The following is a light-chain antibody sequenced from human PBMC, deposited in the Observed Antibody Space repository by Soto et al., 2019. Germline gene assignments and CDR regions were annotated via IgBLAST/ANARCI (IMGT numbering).Light chain of an antibody. CDR1: QSVSSN. J-gene: IGKJ1*01. V-gene: IGKV3-15*01. Sequence: EIVMTQSPATLSVSPGERATLSCRASQSVSSNLAWYQQKPGQAPRLLIYGASTRATGIPARFSGSGSGTAFTLTISSLQSEDFAVYYCQQYNNWPTWTLRQGTKVDSK. CDR3: QQYNNWPTWT. CDR2: GAS.